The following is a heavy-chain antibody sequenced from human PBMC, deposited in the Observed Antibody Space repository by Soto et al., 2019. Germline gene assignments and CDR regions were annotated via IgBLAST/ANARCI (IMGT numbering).Heavy chain of an antibody. Sequence: QVQLVESGGGLVEPGGSLRLSCAASGFIFTDYSLSCIRQAPGKGLEWVSYITKGGETTQHADSVKGRFTISRDNAKKVLFLQMNSLRAEDTAVYYCARDPQRRDGYNFDSWGRGTLVTVSS. J-gene: IGHJ4*02. CDR2: ITKGGETT. V-gene: IGHV3-11*01. D-gene: IGHD5-12*01. CDR1: GFIFTDYS. CDR3: ARDPQRRDGYNFDS.